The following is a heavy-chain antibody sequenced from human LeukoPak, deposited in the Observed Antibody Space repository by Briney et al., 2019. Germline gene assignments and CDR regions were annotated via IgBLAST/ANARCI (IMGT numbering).Heavy chain of an antibody. CDR2: IYYSGST. J-gene: IGHJ6*03. Sequence: SETLSLTCTVSGGSISSSSYYWGWIRQPPGTGLEWIGSIYYSGSTNYNPSLKSRVTISVDTSKNQFSLKLSSVTAADTAVYYCARSRSGYDSSGYYPRYYYYMDVWGKGTTVTISS. CDR3: ARSRSGYDSSGYYPRYYYYMDV. D-gene: IGHD3-22*01. V-gene: IGHV4-39*07. CDR1: GGSISSSSYY.